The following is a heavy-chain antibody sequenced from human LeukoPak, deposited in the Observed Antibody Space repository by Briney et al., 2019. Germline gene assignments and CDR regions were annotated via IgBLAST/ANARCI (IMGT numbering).Heavy chain of an antibody. J-gene: IGHJ5*02. CDR2: IYSGGST. CDR3: ARVTITMVRGSLGGEFDP. Sequence: GGSLRLSCAASGFTVSSNYMSWVRQAPGKGLEWVSVIYSGGSTYYADSVKGRFTISRDNSKNTLYLQMNSLRAEDTAVYYCARVTITMVRGSLGGEFDPWGQGTLVTVSS. D-gene: IGHD3-10*01. CDR1: GFTVSSNY. V-gene: IGHV3-66*01.